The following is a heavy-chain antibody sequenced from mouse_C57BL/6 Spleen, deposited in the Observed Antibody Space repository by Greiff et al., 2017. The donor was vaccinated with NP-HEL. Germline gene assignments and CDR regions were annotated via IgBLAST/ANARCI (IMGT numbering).Heavy chain of an antibody. Sequence: VQLKQSGAELVKPGASVKLSCKASGYTFTSYWMQWVKQRPGQGLEWIGEIDPSDSYTNYNQKFKGKATLTVDPSSSTAYMQLSSLTSEDSAVYYCARKGAYSNLAWFAYWGQGTLVTVSA. CDR3: ARKGAYSNLAWFAY. J-gene: IGHJ3*01. CDR1: GYTFTSYW. V-gene: IGHV1-50*01. CDR2: IDPSDSYT. D-gene: IGHD2-5*01.